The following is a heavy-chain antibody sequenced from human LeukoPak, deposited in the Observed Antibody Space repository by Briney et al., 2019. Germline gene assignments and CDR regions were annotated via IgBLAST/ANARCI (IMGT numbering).Heavy chain of an antibody. CDR2: IYTDGST. CDR1: GGSISSYY. D-gene: IGHD6-19*01. Sequence: SETLSLTCTVSGGSISSYYWNWIRQPAGKGLEWIGRIYTDGSTNYNPSLKSRVTMSVDTSENQFSLKLSSVTAADTAVYYCVRDPGYSSGWYRPGFDYWGQGTLVTVSS. J-gene: IGHJ4*02. CDR3: VRDPGYSSGWYRPGFDY. V-gene: IGHV4-4*07.